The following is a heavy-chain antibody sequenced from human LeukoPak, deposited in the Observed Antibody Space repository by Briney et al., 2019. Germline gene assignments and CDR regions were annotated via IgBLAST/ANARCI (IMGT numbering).Heavy chain of an antibody. CDR3: AKESDYGDYDY. CDR2: ISGSAGSA. J-gene: IGHJ4*02. D-gene: IGHD4-17*01. Sequence: GSLRLSCGGSGFTFSSYVMTWVRQAPGKGLEWVSSISGSAGSAYYADSVKGRFTISRDNSKNTLSLQMNSLRAEDTAVYYCAKESDYGDYDYWGQGTLVTVSS. CDR1: GFTFSSYV. V-gene: IGHV3-23*01.